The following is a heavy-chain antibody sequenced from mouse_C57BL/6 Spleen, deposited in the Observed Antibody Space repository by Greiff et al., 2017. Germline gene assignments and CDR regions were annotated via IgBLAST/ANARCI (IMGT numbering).Heavy chain of an antibody. CDR1: GFTFSSYA. V-gene: IGHV5-4*01. CDR2: ISDGGSYT. J-gene: IGHJ4*01. Sequence: EVQGVESGGGLVKPGGSLKLSCAASGFTFSSYAMSWVRQTPEKRLEWVATISDGGSYTYYPDNVKGRFTISRDNAKNNLYLQMSHLKSEDTAMYYCARQIRLTTPYYAMDYWGQGTSVTVSS. CDR3: ARQIRLTTPYYAMDY. D-gene: IGHD3-2*02.